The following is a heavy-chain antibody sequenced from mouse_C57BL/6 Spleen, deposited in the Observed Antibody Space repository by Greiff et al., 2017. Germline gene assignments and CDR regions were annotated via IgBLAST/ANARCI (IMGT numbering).Heavy chain of an antibody. J-gene: IGHJ2*01. V-gene: IGHV1-4*01. D-gene: IGHD4-1*01. Sequence: VQLQQSGAELARHGASVKMSCKASGYTFTSYTMHWVKQRPGQGLEWIGYINPSSGYTKYNQKFKDKATLTADKSSSTAYMQLSSLTSEDSAVYYCARDLTKDYWGQGTTLTVSS. CDR2: INPSSGYT. CDR3: ARDLTKDY. CDR1: GYTFTSYT.